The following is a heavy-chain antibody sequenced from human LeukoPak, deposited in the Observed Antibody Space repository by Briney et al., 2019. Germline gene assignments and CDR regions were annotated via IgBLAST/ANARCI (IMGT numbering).Heavy chain of an antibody. CDR2: INHSGST. CDR3: ARGLTWGYDYVWGRYYYMDV. Sequence: SETLSLTCAVYGGSFSGYYWSWIRQSPGKGLEWIGEINHSGSTNYNPSLKSRVTISVDTSKNQFSLKLSSVTAADTAVYYSARGLTWGYDYVWGRYYYMDVWGKGTTVTVSS. CDR1: GGSFSGYY. D-gene: IGHD3-16*01. V-gene: IGHV4-34*01. J-gene: IGHJ6*03.